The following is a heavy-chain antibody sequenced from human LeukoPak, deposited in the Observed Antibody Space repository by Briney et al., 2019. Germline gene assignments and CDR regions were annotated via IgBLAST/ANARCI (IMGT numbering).Heavy chain of an antibody. CDR3: ARNPYSSGWDDAFDI. Sequence: SETLSLTCTVSGGSISSGGYYWSWIRQHPGKGLEWIGYIYYSGSTYYNPSLKSRVTISVDTSKNQFSLKLSSVTAADTAVYYCARNPYSSGWDDAFDIWGQGTMVTVSS. J-gene: IGHJ3*02. CDR1: GGSISSGGYY. V-gene: IGHV4-31*03. CDR2: IYYSGST. D-gene: IGHD6-19*01.